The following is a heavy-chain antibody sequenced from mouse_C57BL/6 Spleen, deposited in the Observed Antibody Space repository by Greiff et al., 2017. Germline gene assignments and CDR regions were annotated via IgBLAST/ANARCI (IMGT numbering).Heavy chain of an antibody. Sequence: EVQLQQSGPELVKPGASVKLSCKASGYTFTSYDINWVKQRPGQGLEWIGRINPYNGDTFYNQKFKGKATLTVDKSSSTAHMELRSLTSEDSAVXYCARWNAMDYWGQGTSVTVSS. CDR2: INPYNGDT. V-gene: IGHV1-20*01. J-gene: IGHJ4*01. CDR3: ARWNAMDY. CDR1: GYTFTSYD.